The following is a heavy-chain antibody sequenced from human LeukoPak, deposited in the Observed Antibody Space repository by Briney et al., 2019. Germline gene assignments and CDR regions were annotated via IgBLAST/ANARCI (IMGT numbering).Heavy chain of an antibody. CDR3: ARHQDIVVVVAASFFDY. CDR1: GGSISSSSYY. Sequence: SETLSLTCTVSGGSISSSSYYWGWIRQPPGKGLEWIGSIYYSGSTYYNPSLKSRVTISVDTSKNQFSLKLSSVTAADTAVYYCARHQDIVVVVAASFFDYRGQGTLVTVSS. CDR2: IYYSGST. V-gene: IGHV4-39*01. D-gene: IGHD2-15*01. J-gene: IGHJ4*02.